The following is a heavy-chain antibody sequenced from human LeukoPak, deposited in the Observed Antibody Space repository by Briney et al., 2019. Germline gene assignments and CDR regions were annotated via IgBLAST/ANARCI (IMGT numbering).Heavy chain of an antibody. V-gene: IGHV4-39*07. CDR2: IYYSGST. Sequence: SETLSLTCTVSGGSISSSSYYWGWIRQPPGKGLEWIGSIYYSGSTYYNPSLKSRVTISVDTSKNQFSLKLSSVTAADTAVYYCARSERSGYYPEYFQHWGQGTLVTVSS. CDR1: GGSISSSSYY. J-gene: IGHJ1*01. CDR3: ARSERSGYYPEYFQH. D-gene: IGHD3-22*01.